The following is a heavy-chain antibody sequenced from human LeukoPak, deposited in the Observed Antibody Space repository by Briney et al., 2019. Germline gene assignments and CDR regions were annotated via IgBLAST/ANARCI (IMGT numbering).Heavy chain of an antibody. D-gene: IGHD3-9*01. CDR1: GYSISSGYY. CDR3: ARGVGYDILTGYYERFGAFDI. J-gene: IGHJ3*02. V-gene: IGHV4-61*01. CDR2: IYYSGST. Sequence: SETLSLTCTVSGYSISSGYYWGWIRQPPGKGLEWIGYIYYSGSTNYNPSLKSRVTISVDTSKNQFSLKLSSVTAADTAVYYCARGVGYDILTGYYERFGAFDIWGQGTMVTVSS.